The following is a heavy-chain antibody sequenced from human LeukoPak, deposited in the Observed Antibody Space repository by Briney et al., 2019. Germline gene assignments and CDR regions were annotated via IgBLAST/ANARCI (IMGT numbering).Heavy chain of an antibody. J-gene: IGHJ3*02. D-gene: IGHD3-16*01. Sequence: SQTLSLTCTVSGGSITSGSYYWSWIRQPAGKGLEWIGRIYTSGSTNYNPSLKSRVTISVDTSKNQFSLKLTSVTAADTAVYYRARDLQYVGAFDIWGQGTMVTVSS. CDR2: IYTSGST. V-gene: IGHV4-61*02. CDR3: ARDLQYVGAFDI. CDR1: GGSITSGSYY.